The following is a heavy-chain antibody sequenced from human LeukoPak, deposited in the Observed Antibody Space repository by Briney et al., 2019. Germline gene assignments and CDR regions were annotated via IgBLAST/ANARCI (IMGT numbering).Heavy chain of an antibody. CDR2: ISYDGSNK. CDR1: GFTFSSYA. Sequence: GGSLRLSCAASGFTFSSYAMHWVRQAPGKGLEWVAVISYDGSNKYYADSVKGRFTISRDNSKNTLYLQMNSLRAEDTAVYYCAKDQEGTLLLWGQGTLVTVSS. J-gene: IGHJ4*02. V-gene: IGHV3-30*04. CDR3: AKDQEGTLLL. D-gene: IGHD2/OR15-2a*01.